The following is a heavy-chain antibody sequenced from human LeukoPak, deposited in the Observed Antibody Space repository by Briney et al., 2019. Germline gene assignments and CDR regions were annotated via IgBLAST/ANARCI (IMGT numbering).Heavy chain of an antibody. CDR2: ISAYNGNT. D-gene: IGHD3-3*01. Sequence: ASVKVSCKASGYTFTSYGISWVRQAPGQGLEWMGWISAYNGNTNYAQKLQGRVTMTTDTSTSTAYMELRSLRSDDTAVYYCARDQRYDFWSGYYRFDYWGQGTLVTVSS. CDR3: ARDQRYDFWSGYYRFDY. J-gene: IGHJ4*02. V-gene: IGHV1-18*01. CDR1: GYTFTSYG.